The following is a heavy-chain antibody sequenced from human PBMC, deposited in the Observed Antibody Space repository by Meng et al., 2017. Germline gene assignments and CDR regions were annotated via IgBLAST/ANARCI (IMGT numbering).Heavy chain of an antibody. Sequence: VQLVRAGAEVKKPGSSVKVSCNASGGTFSSYAISWVRQAPGQGLEWMGGIIPIFGTANYAQKFQGRVTITADESTSTAYMELSSLRSEDTAVYYCARDDYSNYLPFDYWGQGTLVTVSS. V-gene: IGHV1-69*01. CDR3: ARDDYSNYLPFDY. J-gene: IGHJ4*02. CDR1: GGTFSSYA. CDR2: IIPIFGTA. D-gene: IGHD4-11*01.